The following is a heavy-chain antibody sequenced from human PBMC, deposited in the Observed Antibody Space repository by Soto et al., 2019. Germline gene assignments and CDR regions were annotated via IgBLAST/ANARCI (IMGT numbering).Heavy chain of an antibody. V-gene: IGHV3-30-3*01. CDR2: ISYDGSNK. CDR1: GFTFSSYA. Sequence: GGSLRLSCAASGFTFSSYAMHWVRQAPGKGLEWVAVISYDGSNKYYADSVKGRFTISRDNSKNTLYLQMNSLRAEDTAVYYCARDRLLWFGELSRPPNWFDPWGQGTLVTVSS. CDR3: ARDRLLWFGELSRPPNWFDP. D-gene: IGHD3-10*01. J-gene: IGHJ5*02.